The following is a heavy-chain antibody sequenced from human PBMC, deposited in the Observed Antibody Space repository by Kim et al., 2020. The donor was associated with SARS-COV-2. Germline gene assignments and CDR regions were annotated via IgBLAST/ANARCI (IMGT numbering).Heavy chain of an antibody. V-gene: IGHV3-11*03. CDR2: ISGSNSYT. CDR1: GFPFSDYY. Sequence: GGSLRLSCAASGFPFSDYYMSWIRQAPGQGLQWLSYISGSNSYTRYEDSVKGRFTISRDNADNSLFLQMDSLRGDDTAVHYCASVGVGRSSWYYFDYWG. J-gene: IGHJ4*01. D-gene: IGHD3-3*01. CDR3: ASVGVGRSSWYYFDY.